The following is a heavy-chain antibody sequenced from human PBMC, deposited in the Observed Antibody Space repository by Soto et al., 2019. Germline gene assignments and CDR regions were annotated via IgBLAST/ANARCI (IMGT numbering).Heavy chain of an antibody. CDR3: ARMPQSGTYYFDY. CDR2: VYYNGSP. D-gene: IGHD3-3*01. CDR1: GDSISSSTYY. J-gene: IGHJ4*02. V-gene: IGHV4-39*01. Sequence: QLQLQESGPGLVKPSETLSLTCIVSGDSISSSTYYWGWIRQPPGKGLEWIGSVYYNGSPYYNPSLKSRVTISVDTSKNQFSLNLSSVTTADTAVYYCARMPQSGTYYFDYWGQGTLVTVSS.